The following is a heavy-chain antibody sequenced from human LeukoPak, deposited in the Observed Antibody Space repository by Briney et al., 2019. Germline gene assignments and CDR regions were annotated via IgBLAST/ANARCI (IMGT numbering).Heavy chain of an antibody. D-gene: IGHD3-9*01. CDR1: GFTFSSYE. CDR3: ARDNYDILTGYLTNYFDY. CDR2: ISSSGSTI. V-gene: IGHV3-48*03. Sequence: GGSLRLSCAASGFTFSSYEMNWARQAPGKGLEWVSYISSSGSTIYYADSVKGRFTISRDNAKNSLYLQMNSLRAEDTAVYYCARDNYDILTGYLTNYFDYWGQGTLVTVSS. J-gene: IGHJ4*02.